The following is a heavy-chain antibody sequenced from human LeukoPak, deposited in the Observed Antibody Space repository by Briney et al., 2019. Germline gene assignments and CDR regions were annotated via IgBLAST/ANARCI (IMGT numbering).Heavy chain of an antibody. Sequence: ASVKVSCKASGYTFSNHGITWVRQAPGQGHEWMGWISAYNGNTNYAQKFQGRATMTRDTSTSTAYMELRSLRSDDTAIYYCARGTKRFGELWDWFDPWGQGTLVTVSS. CDR3: ARGTKRFGELWDWFDP. V-gene: IGHV1-18*01. J-gene: IGHJ5*02. CDR1: GYTFSNHG. CDR2: ISAYNGNT. D-gene: IGHD3-10*01.